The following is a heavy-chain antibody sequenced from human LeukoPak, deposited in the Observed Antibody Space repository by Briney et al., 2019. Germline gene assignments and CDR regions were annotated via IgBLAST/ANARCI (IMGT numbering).Heavy chain of an antibody. CDR2: ISGSGGST. CDR1: GFTFSSYG. J-gene: IGHJ4*02. CDR3: AKALLWFGELLRH. Sequence: PGGSLRLSCAASGFTFSSYGMSWVRQAPGKGLEWVSAISGSGGSTYYADSVKGRFTISRDNPKNTLYLQMNSLRAEDTAVYYCAKALLWFGELLRHWGQGTLVTVSS. V-gene: IGHV3-23*01. D-gene: IGHD3-10*01.